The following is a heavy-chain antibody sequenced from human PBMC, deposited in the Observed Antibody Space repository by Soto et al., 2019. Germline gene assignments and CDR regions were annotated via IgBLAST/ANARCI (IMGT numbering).Heavy chain of an antibody. CDR1: GFTFRSFT. Sequence: GGSLRLSCAASGFTFRSFTMNWVRQAPGKGLEWVSTISSNCAYIYYTDALRGRFTISRDNAKNSLHLQMNSLRAEDTAVYYCTGDASRDSSARGWFEPWGPGTLVTVSS. J-gene: IGHJ5*02. CDR3: TGDASRDSSARGWFEP. D-gene: IGHD6-13*01. V-gene: IGHV3-21*01. CDR2: ISSNCAYI.